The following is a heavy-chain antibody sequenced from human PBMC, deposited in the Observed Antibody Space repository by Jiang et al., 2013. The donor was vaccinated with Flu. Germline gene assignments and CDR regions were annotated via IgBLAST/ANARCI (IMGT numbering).Heavy chain of an antibody. Sequence: GSGLVKPSETLSLTCTVSGGSISSYYWSWIGQPPGKGLEWIGYIYYSGSTNYNPSLKSRVTISVDTSKNQFSLKLSSVTAADTAVYYCARGDTFGGAPGYYYYGMDVVGPRDH. V-gene: IGHV4-59*01. CDR2: IYYSGST. CDR3: ARGDTFGGAPGYYYYGMDV. J-gene: IGHJ6*02. CDR1: GGSISSYY. D-gene: IGHD3-16*01.